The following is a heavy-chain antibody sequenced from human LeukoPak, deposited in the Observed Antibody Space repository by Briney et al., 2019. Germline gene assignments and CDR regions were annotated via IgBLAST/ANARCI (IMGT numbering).Heavy chain of an antibody. Sequence: QPGGSLRLSCAASGFTFSSYWMHWVRQAPRKGLVWVSRINSDGSSTSYADSVKGRFTISRDNAKNTLYLQMNSLRAQDTPVYHLAREAYGPFDYWGQGTLVTVSS. CDR2: INSDGSST. CDR3: AREAYGPFDY. J-gene: IGHJ4*02. V-gene: IGHV3-74*01. CDR1: GFTFSSYW. D-gene: IGHD4-17*01.